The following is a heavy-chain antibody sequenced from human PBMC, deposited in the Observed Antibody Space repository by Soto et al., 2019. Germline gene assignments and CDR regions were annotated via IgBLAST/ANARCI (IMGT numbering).Heavy chain of an antibody. J-gene: IGHJ4*02. CDR2: ISYDGSIK. Sequence: QVQLVESGGGVVQPGMPLRLSCAASGFTFSSHSIQWVRQAPGKGLEWVAVISYDGSIKYYADSVKGRFTISRDNSKNTAYLQMNSLRAEDTAVFYCAREWSTSGDLDYWGQGTLVIVSS. CDR1: GFTFSSHS. D-gene: IGHD3-10*01. V-gene: IGHV3-30-3*01. CDR3: AREWSTSGDLDY.